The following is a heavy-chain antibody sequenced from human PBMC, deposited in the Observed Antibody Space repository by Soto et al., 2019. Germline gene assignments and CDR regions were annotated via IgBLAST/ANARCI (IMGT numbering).Heavy chain of an antibody. CDR3: ARGPLGEVMVAAHPTGNWFDP. Sequence: ASVKVSCKWSGYNFLSYCISWVRQAPGQGVECMGWISVYKGNTNYAQKFQGRVTMTTDTSTNTAYMELRSLRSDDTAVYYCARGPLGEVMVAAHPTGNWFDPWGQGTLVTVSS. V-gene: IGHV1-18*04. D-gene: IGHD2-15*01. CDR1: GYNFLSYC. J-gene: IGHJ5*02. CDR2: ISVYKGNT.